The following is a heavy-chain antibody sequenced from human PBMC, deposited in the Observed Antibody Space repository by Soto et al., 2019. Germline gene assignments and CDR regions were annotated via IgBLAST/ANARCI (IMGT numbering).Heavy chain of an antibody. CDR3: ARGKKKSYDSSALPGLPDY. Sequence: SETLSLTCAVSGGSISSSNWWSWVRQPPGKGLEWIGEIYHSGSTNYNPSLKSRVTISVDKSKNQFSLKLSSVTAADTAVYYCARGKKKSYDSSALPGLPDYWGQGTLVTAPQ. CDR2: IYHSGST. CDR1: GGSISSSNW. V-gene: IGHV4-4*02. J-gene: IGHJ4*02. D-gene: IGHD3-22*01.